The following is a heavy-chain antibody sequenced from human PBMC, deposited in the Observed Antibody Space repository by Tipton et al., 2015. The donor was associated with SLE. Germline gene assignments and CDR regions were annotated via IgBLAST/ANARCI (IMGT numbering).Heavy chain of an antibody. CDR3: GSIY. V-gene: IGHV3-7*01. CDR1: GFTFSTYW. CDR2: IKPDGSGK. J-gene: IGHJ4*02. Sequence: SLRLSCAASGFTFSTYWMSWVRQAPGKGLEWVANIKPDGSGKYYVDSVEGRFTIPRDNAKKALYLQMDNLRAEDTAVYYCGSIYWGQGTRVTVSS.